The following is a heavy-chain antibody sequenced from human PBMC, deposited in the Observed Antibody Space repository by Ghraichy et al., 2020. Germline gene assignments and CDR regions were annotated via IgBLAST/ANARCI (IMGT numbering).Heavy chain of an antibody. Sequence: GESLNISCAASGFTFSSYSMNWVRQAPGKGLEWVSSISSSSSYIYYADSVKGRFTISRDNAKNSLYLQMNSLRAEDTAVYYCARDLTERWFGELGLSWFDTWGQGTLVTVSS. D-gene: IGHD3-10*01. CDR2: ISSSSSYI. CDR1: GFTFSSYS. V-gene: IGHV3-21*01. J-gene: IGHJ5*02. CDR3: ARDLTERWFGELGLSWFDT.